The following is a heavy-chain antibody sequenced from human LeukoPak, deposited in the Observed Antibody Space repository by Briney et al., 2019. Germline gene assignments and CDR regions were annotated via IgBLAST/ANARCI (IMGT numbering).Heavy chain of an antibody. CDR2: IYHSGST. J-gene: IGHJ4*02. V-gene: IGHV4-38-2*02. Sequence: PSETLSLTCTVSGYSISSGYYWGWIRQPPGKGLEWIGSIYHSGSTYYNPSLKSRVTISVDTSKNQFSLKLSSVTAADRALYYCARQTTSGYLDYWGQGTLVTVS. CDR3: ARQTTSGYLDY. CDR1: GYSISSGYY. D-gene: IGHD3-22*01.